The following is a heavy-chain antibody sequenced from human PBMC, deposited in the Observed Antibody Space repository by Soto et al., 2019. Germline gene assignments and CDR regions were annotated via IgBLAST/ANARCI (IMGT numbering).Heavy chain of an antibody. Sequence: SETLSLTCAVYGGSFSGYYWSWIRQPPGKGLEWIGEINHSGSTNYNPSLKSRVTISVDTSKNQFSLKLSSVTAADTAVYYCARGGGTNPREKTPDYWGQGTLVTVSS. CDR2: INHSGST. J-gene: IGHJ4*02. V-gene: IGHV4-34*01. CDR1: GGSFSGYY. D-gene: IGHD2-2*01. CDR3: ARGGGTNPREKTPDY.